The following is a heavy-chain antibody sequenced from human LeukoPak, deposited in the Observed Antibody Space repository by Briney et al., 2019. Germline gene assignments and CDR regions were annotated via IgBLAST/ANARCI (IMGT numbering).Heavy chain of an antibody. CDR2: IYTSGST. V-gene: IGHV4-4*09. CDR3: ARHYSGWSQFDY. Sequence: SETLSLTCTVSGGSIRSYYWSWIRQPPGKGLEWIGYIYTSGSTNYNPSLKSRVTISVDTSKNQFSLKLNSVTAADTAVYYCARHYSGWSQFDYWGQGTLVTASS. CDR1: GGSIRSYY. D-gene: IGHD6-19*01. J-gene: IGHJ4*02.